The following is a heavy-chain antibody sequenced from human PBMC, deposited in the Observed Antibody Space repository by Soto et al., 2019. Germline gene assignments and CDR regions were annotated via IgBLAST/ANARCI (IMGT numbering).Heavy chain of an antibody. Sequence: PSETLSLTCAVYGGSVNGYYWSWIRQPPGKGLEWIGFIYYSGSTNYNPSLKSRVTISVDTSKNQFSLKLSSVTAADTAVYYCARVSVDVDTAMADFDYWGQGTLVTVSS. CDR1: GGSVNGYY. D-gene: IGHD5-18*01. J-gene: IGHJ4*02. CDR3: ARVSVDVDTAMADFDY. CDR2: IYYSGST. V-gene: IGHV4-59*02.